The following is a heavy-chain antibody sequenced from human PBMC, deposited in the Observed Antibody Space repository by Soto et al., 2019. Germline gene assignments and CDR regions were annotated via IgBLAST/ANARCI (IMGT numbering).Heavy chain of an antibody. CDR1: GFTFSSYS. CDR3: ARDDFWSGYYTGILVDY. J-gene: IGHJ4*02. Sequence: TGGSLRLSCAASGFTFSSYSMNWVRQAPGKGLEWVSYISSSSSTIYYADSVKGRFTISRDNAKNSLYLQMNSLRDEDTAVYYCARDDFWSGYYTGILVDYWGQGTLVTVSS. D-gene: IGHD3-3*01. V-gene: IGHV3-48*02. CDR2: ISSSSSTI.